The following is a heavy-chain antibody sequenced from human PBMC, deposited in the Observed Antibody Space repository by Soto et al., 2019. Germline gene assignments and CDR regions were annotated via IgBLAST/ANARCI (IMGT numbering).Heavy chain of an antibody. D-gene: IGHD3-10*01. CDR3: ARWKGGSGSYYSSYSFDI. Sequence: EVQLVESGGGLVKPGGSLRLSCAASGFTFSSYSMNWVRQAPGKGLEWVSSISSSSSYIYYADSVKGRFTIPRDNAKNSLYLEMNSRRAEDTAVYYWARWKGGSGSYYSSYSFDIWGQGTMVNVSS. CDR1: GFTFSSYS. J-gene: IGHJ3*02. CDR2: ISSSSSYI. V-gene: IGHV3-21*01.